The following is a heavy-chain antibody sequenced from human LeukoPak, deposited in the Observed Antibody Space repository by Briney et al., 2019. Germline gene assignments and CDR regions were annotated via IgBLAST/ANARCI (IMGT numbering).Heavy chain of an antibody. J-gene: IGHJ6*03. CDR3: ARLNYDFWSGIWEGYYMDV. CDR1: GFTFTKYW. Sequence: GGSLRLSCAASGFTFTKYWMTWVRQAPGKGLEWVGNIKQDGSDKNYMDSVKGRFTVSRDNAKKSLSLQVNSLRAEDTAVYYCARLNYDFWSGIWEGYYMDVWGKGTTVTVSS. D-gene: IGHD3-3*01. V-gene: IGHV3-7*01. CDR2: IKQDGSDK.